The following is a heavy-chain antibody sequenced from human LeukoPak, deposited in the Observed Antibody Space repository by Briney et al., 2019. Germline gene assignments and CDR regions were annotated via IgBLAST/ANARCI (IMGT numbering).Heavy chain of an antibody. V-gene: IGHV3-23*01. CDR2: ISGSGAST. D-gene: IGHD1-26*01. CDR1: GFTLSTNA. Sequence: GGSLRLSCLTSGFTLSTNAMSWVRQAPGKGLEWISGISGSGASTYYADSVKGRFTISRDDSRNTLYLQMNSLRGDDTAVYYCAKDVGKWESLHFFDYWGQGTLVTVS. J-gene: IGHJ4*02. CDR3: AKDVGKWESLHFFDY.